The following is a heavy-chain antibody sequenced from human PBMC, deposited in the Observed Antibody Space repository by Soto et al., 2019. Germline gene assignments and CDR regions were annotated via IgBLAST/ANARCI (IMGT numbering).Heavy chain of an antibody. Sequence: KKPGSXVXVSXKAXGGTFSSYSISWVRQAPGQGLEWMGGIIPIFGTANYAQKFQGRVTITADESTSTAYMELSSLRSEDTAVYYCAIEYSSSPPYYPIGYWGQGTLVTVSS. V-gene: IGHV1-69*01. J-gene: IGHJ4*02. CDR2: IIPIFGTA. CDR3: AIEYSSSPPYYPIGY. CDR1: GGTFSSYS. D-gene: IGHD6-6*01.